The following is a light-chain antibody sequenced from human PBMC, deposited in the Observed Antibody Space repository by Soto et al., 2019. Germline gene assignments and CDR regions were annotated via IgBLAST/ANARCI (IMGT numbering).Light chain of an antibody. CDR3: QQYARSTLT. CDR2: DAS. J-gene: IGKJ4*01. Sequence: EIVLTQSPGTLSLSPGERATLSCRASQSVTSSYLAWYQQKPGQAPRLLIYDASSRATGIPDRFGGSGSGTDLTLTISSLEPEDFAVYYCQQYARSTLTFGGGTKVEIK. V-gene: IGKV3-20*01. CDR1: QSVTSSY.